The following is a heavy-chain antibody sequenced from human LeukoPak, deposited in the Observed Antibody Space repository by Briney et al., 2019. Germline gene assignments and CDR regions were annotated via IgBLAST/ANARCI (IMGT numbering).Heavy chain of an antibody. V-gene: IGHV4-39*01. CDR1: GDSLTRSASY. J-gene: IGHJ1*01. Sequence: PSETLSLTCSVSGDSLTRSASYWDWIRHPPGKGLEWIGTISYSGRTYYSPSIKSRGTMSVDPSNNQFPLNLRSVTAADKALYYCARRRYYDGSGYLEWGQGTLLSVSS. CDR2: ISYSGRT. D-gene: IGHD3-22*01. CDR3: ARRRYYDGSGYLE.